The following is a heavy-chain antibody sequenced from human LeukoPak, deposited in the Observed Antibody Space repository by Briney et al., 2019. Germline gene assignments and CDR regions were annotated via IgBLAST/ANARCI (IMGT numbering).Heavy chain of an antibody. Sequence: GGSLRLSCAASGLTFNDAWMTWVRQAPGKGLEWVGRIKSKSEGGTTDYAVPVKGRFTMSRDYSRDTLYLQMNSLKTEDTAVYFCIVYNFGAFHIWGQGTMVTVSS. V-gene: IGHV3-15*01. J-gene: IGHJ3*02. CDR3: IVYNFGAFHI. CDR1: GLTFNDAW. CDR2: IKSKSEGGTT. D-gene: IGHD1-1*01.